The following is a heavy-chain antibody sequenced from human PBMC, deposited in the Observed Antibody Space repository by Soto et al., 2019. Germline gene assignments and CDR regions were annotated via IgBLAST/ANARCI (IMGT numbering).Heavy chain of an antibody. CDR1: GGSISSGDYY. V-gene: IGHV4-30-4*01. CDR3: AREQSKRDNLFDP. J-gene: IGHJ5*02. D-gene: IGHD4-4*01. CDR2: IYYSGST. Sequence: SETLSLTCTVSGGSISSGDYYWSWIRQPPGKGLEWIGYIYYSGSTYYNPSLKSRVTISVDTSKNQFSLKLSSVTAADTEVYYCAREQSKRDNLFDPWGQGTLVTVSS.